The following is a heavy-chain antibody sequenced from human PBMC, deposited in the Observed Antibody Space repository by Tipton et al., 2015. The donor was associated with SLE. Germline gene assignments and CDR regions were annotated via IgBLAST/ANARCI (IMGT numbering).Heavy chain of an antibody. V-gene: IGHV3-30*02. J-gene: IGHJ4*02. CDR1: GFTFSTYG. D-gene: IGHD1-7*01. CDR2: IRNDGNIK. Sequence: SLRLSCSASGFTFSTYGMHWVRQAPGKGLEWVSYIRNDGNIKYYAASAKGRFTISRDNSKNTLYLQMSSLRSEDTGVYYCARDSHPFTTNYLGPHWGQGTLVTVSS. CDR3: ARDSHPFTTNYLGPH.